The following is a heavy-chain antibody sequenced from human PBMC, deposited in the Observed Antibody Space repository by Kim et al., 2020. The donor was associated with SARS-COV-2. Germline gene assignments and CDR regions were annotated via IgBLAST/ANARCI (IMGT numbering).Heavy chain of an antibody. CDR1: GFTFSSYE. CDR2: ISSSGSTI. Sequence: GGSLRLSCAASGFTFSSYEMNWVRQAPGKGLEWVSYISSSGSTIYYADSVKGRFTISRDNAKNSLYLQMNSLRAEDTAVYYCAKGFFNGINPYLGAFDIWGEGTMVTVSS. J-gene: IGHJ3*02. V-gene: IGHV3-48*03. D-gene: IGHD3-3*01. CDR3: AKGFFNGINPYLGAFDI.